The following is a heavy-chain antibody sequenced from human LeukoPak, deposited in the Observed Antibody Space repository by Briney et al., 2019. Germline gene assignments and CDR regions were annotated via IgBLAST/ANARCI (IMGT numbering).Heavy chain of an antibody. CDR2: ISPSGST. J-gene: IGHJ6*03. CDR3: ARALSGRLRLGDPTYYMDV. CDR1: GGSINGGSYY. D-gene: IGHD3-16*01. Sequence: IPSQTLSLICTVSGGSINGGSYYWTWLRQPAGKGLEWIGRISPSGSTNHNPSLTRPVTISVDTSKNQFSLKLSSVTAADTAVYYCARALSGRLRLGDPTYYMDVWGKGTTVTVSS. V-gene: IGHV4-61*02.